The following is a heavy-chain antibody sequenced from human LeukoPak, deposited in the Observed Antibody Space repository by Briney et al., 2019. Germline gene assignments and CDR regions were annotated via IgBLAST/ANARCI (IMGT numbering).Heavy chain of an antibody. CDR1: GFNFNNYW. CDR2: VSGSGGST. Sequence: GGSLRLSCAASGFNFNNYWMSWLRQAPGKGLEWVSGVSGSGGSTHYADSVKGRFTISRDNSKNTLYLQMNSLRAEDTAVYYCAASLPNIVVVPATKGPFGYWGQGTLVTVSS. CDR3: AASLPNIVVVPATKGPFGY. J-gene: IGHJ4*02. V-gene: IGHV3-23*01. D-gene: IGHD2-2*01.